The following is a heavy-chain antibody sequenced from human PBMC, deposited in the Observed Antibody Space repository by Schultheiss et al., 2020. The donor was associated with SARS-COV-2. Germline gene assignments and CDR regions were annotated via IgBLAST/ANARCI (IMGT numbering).Heavy chain of an antibody. CDR2: ISRSSSPI. J-gene: IGHJ3*02. CDR1: GFTFSRYE. V-gene: IGHV3-48*03. Sequence: GSLRLSCAGSGFTFSRYEMNWVRQAPGRGLEWVAYISRSSSPIYYADYVKGRFTISRDNAKNSLYLQMNSLRAEDTALYYCARDVGIVGGVGAFDIWGQGTMVTVSS. CDR3: ARDVGIVGGVGAFDI. D-gene: IGHD1-26*01.